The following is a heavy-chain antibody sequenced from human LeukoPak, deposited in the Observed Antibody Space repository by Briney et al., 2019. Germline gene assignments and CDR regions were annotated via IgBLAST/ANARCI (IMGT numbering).Heavy chain of an antibody. D-gene: IGHD3-22*01. Sequence: KPSETLSLNCAVYGGSFSGYYWSWIRQPPGKGLEWIGEINHSGSTNYNPSLKSRVTISGDTSKNQFSLKLSSVTAADTAVYYCARESYYDSSGSNWFDPWGQGTLVTVSS. CDR3: ARESYYDSSGSNWFDP. J-gene: IGHJ5*02. V-gene: IGHV4-34*01. CDR2: INHSGST. CDR1: GGSFSGYY.